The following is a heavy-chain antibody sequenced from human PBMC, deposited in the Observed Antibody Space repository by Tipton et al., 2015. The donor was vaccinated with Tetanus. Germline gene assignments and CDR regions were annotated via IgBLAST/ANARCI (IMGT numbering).Heavy chain of an antibody. CDR3: ARLLVADAFDT. J-gene: IGHJ3*02. CDR2: IYHSGTA. V-gene: IGHV4-30-2*01. D-gene: IGHD2-8*02. CDR1: YGSMTSGGYS. Sequence: TLSLTCAVSYGSMTSGGYSWSWIRQPPGKGLEWIGYIYHSGTAYYNPSLKSRVTISVDRSENQFSLKLNSVTAADTAMYYCARLLVADAFDTWGQGTMVTVSS.